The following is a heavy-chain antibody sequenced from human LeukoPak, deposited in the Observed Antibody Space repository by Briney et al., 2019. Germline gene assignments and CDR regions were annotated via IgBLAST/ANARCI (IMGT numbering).Heavy chain of an antibody. CDR2: INPNTGGT. CDR3: ARALYTSRSYLATFSPTNFDY. CDR1: GYTFTDYY. D-gene: IGHD6-13*01. J-gene: IGHJ4*02. V-gene: IGHV1-2*02. Sequence: ASVKVSCKASGYTFTDYYMHWVRQAPGQGLEWMGWINPNTGGTNYAQKFQGRVTMTSDTSISTPYMELSWLSSDDTAVYYCARALYTSRSYLATFSPTNFDYWGQGTLVTVSS.